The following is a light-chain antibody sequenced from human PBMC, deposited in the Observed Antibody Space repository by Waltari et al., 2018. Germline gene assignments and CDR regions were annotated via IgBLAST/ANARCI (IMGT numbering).Light chain of an antibody. CDR1: QRFSSNY. CDR2: DAS. J-gene: IGKJ4*01. CDR3: QQRNNWPPLT. Sequence: EIVLTQSPATLSLSPGERATLSCRASQRFSSNYLAWYQQKPGQAPRLLIYDASNRATCIPARFRVSVSGTDFTLTISSLEPEDFAVYFCQQRNNWPPLTCGGGTKVEIK. V-gene: IGKV3-11*01.